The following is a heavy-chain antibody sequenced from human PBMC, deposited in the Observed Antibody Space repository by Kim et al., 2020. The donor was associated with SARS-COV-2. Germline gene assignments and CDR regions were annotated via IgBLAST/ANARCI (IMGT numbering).Heavy chain of an antibody. D-gene: IGHD5-18*01. CDR2: SRNNARRYTT. CDR1: GFTFSDHY. CDR3: APTDHSNFDY. V-gene: IGHV3-72*01. Sequence: GGSLRLSCAASGFTFSDHYMDWVRQAPGKGLEWVGRSRNNARRYTTEYAASVKGRFTLSRDDSGNSLYLQMNSLKTEDTAVYYCAPTDHSNFDYRGQGTLVTVSS. J-gene: IGHJ4*02.